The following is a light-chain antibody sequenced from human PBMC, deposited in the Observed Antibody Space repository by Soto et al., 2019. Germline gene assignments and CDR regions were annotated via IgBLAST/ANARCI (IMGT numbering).Light chain of an antibody. V-gene: IGKV1-27*01. CDR3: QKYTSAPLP. Sequence: DIQMTQSPSSLSASVGDRVTITCRASQGSSNFLAWYQQKPGKVPKLLIFAASTLQSGVPSRFSGSGSGTDFTLTISSLQPEDVATYYCQKYTSAPLPFGPGTKVDI. CDR2: AAS. J-gene: IGKJ3*01. CDR1: QGSSNF.